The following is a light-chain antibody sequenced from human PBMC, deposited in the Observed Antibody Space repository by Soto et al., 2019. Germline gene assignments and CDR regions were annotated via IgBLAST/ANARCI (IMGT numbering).Light chain of an antibody. Sequence: QSALTQPPSASGSPGQSVTISCTGTSSDFGGYNYVSWYQQHPGKAPKLIIYEVTKRPSGVPDRFSGSKSGNTASLTVSGLQAEDEADYSCSSYAGSNSDVFGTGTKLTVL. CDR1: SSDFGGYNY. J-gene: IGLJ1*01. CDR3: SSYAGSNSDV. CDR2: EVT. V-gene: IGLV2-8*01.